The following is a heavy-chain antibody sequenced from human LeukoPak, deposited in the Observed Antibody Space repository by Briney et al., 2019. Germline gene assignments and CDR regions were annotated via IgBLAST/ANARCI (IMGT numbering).Heavy chain of an antibody. CDR1: GFTFSSYA. D-gene: IGHD2-2*02. V-gene: IGHV3-23*01. CDR3: AKGGVVPAAIRPSPFDY. Sequence: GGSLRLSCAASGFTFSSYALSWVRQAPGKGLEWVSDISGSGGSTYYADSVKRLFTTSRNNYKNTLYLQMNMMRAEDTAVYYCAKGGVVPAAIRPSPFDYWGQGTLVTVSS. J-gene: IGHJ4*02. CDR2: ISGSGGST.